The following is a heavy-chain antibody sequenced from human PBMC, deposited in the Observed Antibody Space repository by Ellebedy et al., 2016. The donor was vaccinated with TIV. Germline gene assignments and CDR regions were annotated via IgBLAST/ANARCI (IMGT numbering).Heavy chain of an antibody. Sequence: GESLKISCAASGFTFSSYWMHWVRQDPGKGLVWVSRITSDGTRTSYADSVKGRFTISRDNAKNTLYLQMNSLRAEDTAVYYCARDRPSSTVVIPAPALGDWGQGTLVTVSS. J-gene: IGHJ4*02. D-gene: IGHD4-23*01. CDR2: ITSDGTRT. CDR1: GFTFSSYW. CDR3: ARDRPSSTVVIPAPALGD. V-gene: IGHV3-74*01.